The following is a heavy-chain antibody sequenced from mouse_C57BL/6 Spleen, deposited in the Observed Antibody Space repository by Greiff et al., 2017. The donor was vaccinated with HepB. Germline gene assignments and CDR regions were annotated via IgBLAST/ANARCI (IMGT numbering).Heavy chain of an antibody. CDR3: AREGDRGYFDY. Sequence: EVKVEESGPGLVKPSQSLSLTCSVTGYSITSGYYWNWIRQFPGNKLEWMGYISYDGSNNYNPSLKNRISITRDTSKNQFFLKLNSVTTEDTATYYCAREGDRGYFDYWGQGTTLTVSS. CDR1: GYSITSGYY. J-gene: IGHJ2*01. V-gene: IGHV3-6*01. D-gene: IGHD3-3*01. CDR2: ISYDGSN.